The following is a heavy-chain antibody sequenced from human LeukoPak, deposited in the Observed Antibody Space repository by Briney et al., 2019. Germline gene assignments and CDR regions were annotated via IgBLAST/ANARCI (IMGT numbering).Heavy chain of an antibody. D-gene: IGHD1-7*01. CDR2: IQNDGNNK. V-gene: IGHV3-30*02. Sequence: GGSLRLSCAASGFTFRSFGMHWGRQAPGKGLEWVAFIQNDGNNKYYADSVKGRVTISRDNAKNTLYVQMNSLRPEDTAVYYCAKGTYHEPQYHMDVWGKGTTVTVSS. CDR3: AKGTYHEPQYHMDV. J-gene: IGHJ6*03. CDR1: GFTFRSFG.